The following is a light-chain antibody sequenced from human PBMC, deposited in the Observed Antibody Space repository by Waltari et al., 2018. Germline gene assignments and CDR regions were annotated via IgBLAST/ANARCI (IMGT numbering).Light chain of an antibody. CDR1: QDIGTW. CDR3: QQFDTYPWT. Sequence: DIQLTQSPSTLSASVGDRVTITCRASQDIGTWLAWYQQKPGKAPKLLIYKASRLQSGVPSRFSGRGSGTEFTLTISSLQPEDFATFYCQQFDTYPWTFGQGTKVDIK. CDR2: KAS. J-gene: IGKJ1*01. V-gene: IGKV1-5*03.